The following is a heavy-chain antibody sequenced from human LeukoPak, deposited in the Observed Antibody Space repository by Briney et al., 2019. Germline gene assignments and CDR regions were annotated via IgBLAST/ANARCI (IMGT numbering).Heavy chain of an antibody. Sequence: PSETLSLTCTVSGGSISSSSYYWGWIRQPPGKGLEWIGSIYYSGSTYYNPSLKSRVTISVDTSKNQFSLKLSSVTAADTAVYYCARLRVRSEYSSSSSWKSKPVWGQGTLVTVSS. D-gene: IGHD6-6*01. CDR2: IYYSGST. CDR1: GGSISSSSYY. V-gene: IGHV4-39*01. CDR3: ARLRVRSEYSSSSSWKSKPV. J-gene: IGHJ4*02.